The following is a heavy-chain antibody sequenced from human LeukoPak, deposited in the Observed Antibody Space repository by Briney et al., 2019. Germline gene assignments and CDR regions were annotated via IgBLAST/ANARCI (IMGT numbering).Heavy chain of an antibody. CDR2: ISAYNGNT. V-gene: IGHV1-18*01. CDR3: ARDTYYDYVWGSYLIGYYFDY. Sequence: ASVKVSCKASGYTFTSYGISWVRQAPGQGLEWMGWISAYNGNTNYAQKLQGRVTMTTDTSTSTAYMELRSLRPDDTAVYYCARDTYYDYVWGSYLIGYYFDYWGQGTLVTVSS. D-gene: IGHD3-16*01. J-gene: IGHJ4*02. CDR1: GYTFTSYG.